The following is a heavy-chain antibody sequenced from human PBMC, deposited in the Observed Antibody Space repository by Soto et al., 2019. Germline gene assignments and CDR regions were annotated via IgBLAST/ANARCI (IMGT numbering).Heavy chain of an antibody. CDR2: IIPLFGTA. V-gene: IGHV1-69*01. D-gene: IGHD2-2*01. CDR3: ARLGTKAMDV. Sequence: QVQLVQSGAEVRKPGSSVRVSCKASGGTFDAYTITWARQAPGQGLEWMGGIIPLFGTANYAQKFQGRVTITADESTTTAHMELSSLRSEDTAVYFCARLGTKAMDVWGQGTTVTISS. CDR1: GGTFDAYT. J-gene: IGHJ6*02.